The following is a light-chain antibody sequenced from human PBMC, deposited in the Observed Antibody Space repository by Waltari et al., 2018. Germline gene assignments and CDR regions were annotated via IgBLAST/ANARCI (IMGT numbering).Light chain of an antibody. CDR3: QQRSNWPWT. V-gene: IGKV3-11*01. Sequence: EIVLTQSPATLSLSPGERATLSCRASQSVSSYLAWYQQKPGQAPRLLIYDTSNRATGIPGRFSGSGSGTDFTLTISSLEPEDFAVYYCQQRSNWPWTFGQGTKEEIK. CDR2: DTS. J-gene: IGKJ1*01. CDR1: QSVSSY.